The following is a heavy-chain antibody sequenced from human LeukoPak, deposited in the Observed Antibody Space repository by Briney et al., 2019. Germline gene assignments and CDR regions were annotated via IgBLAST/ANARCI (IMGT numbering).Heavy chain of an antibody. Sequence: SVKVSFKASGGTFSSYAISWVRQAPGQGLEWMGGIIPIFGTANYAQKFQGRVTITADESTSTAYMGLGSLRSEDTAVYYCARVKRGYSYGYVAFDIWGQGTMVTVSS. V-gene: IGHV1-69*13. J-gene: IGHJ3*02. CDR2: IIPIFGTA. CDR1: GGTFSSYA. CDR3: ARVKRGYSYGYVAFDI. D-gene: IGHD5-18*01.